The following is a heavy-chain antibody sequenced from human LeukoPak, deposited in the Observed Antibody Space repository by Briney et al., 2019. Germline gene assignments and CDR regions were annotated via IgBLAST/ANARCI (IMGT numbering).Heavy chain of an antibody. V-gene: IGHV3-30-3*01. CDR3: ARDGSIGITTADRSFEY. CDR1: GFTFSSYA. D-gene: IGHD3-10*01. CDR2: ISYDGSYK. Sequence: GGSLRLSCAASGFTFSSYAMHWVRQAPGKGLEWVAVISYDGSYKYYADSVRGRFSISRDNSKNTLYLQMDSLGAEDTAVYYCARDGSIGITTADRSFEYWGQGILVSVSS. J-gene: IGHJ4*02.